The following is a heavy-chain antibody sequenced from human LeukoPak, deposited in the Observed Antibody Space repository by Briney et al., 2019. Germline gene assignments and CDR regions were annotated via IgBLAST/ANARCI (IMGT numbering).Heavy chain of an antibody. D-gene: IGHD6-13*01. CDR3: AKMGAYSSSWCGFIDY. V-gene: IGHV5-51*01. CDR1: GYSFTSYW. Sequence: GESLKISCKGSGYSFTSYWIGWVRQMPGKGLEWMGIIYPDDSDTRYSPSFQGQVTISVDKSIRTAYLQWSSLKASDTAMYYCAKMGAYSSSWCGFIDYWGQGTLVTVSS. J-gene: IGHJ4*02. CDR2: IYPDDSDT.